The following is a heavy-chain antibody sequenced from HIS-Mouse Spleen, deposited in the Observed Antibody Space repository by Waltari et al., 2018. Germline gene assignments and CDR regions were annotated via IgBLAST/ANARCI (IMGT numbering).Heavy chain of an antibody. V-gene: IGHV4-34*01. CDR3: ARGVIRGSSSDYCDY. J-gene: IGHJ4*02. CDR1: GGSFSGYY. CDR2: INHSGRT. D-gene: IGHD6-6*01. Sequence: QVQLQQWGAGLLKPSETLSLTCAVYGGSFSGYYWSWIRQPPGKGLEWIGEINHSGRTNANPSLKSRVTISVDTSKNQCSLKLSSVTAADTAVYYGARGVIRGSSSDYCDYWGQGTLVTVSS.